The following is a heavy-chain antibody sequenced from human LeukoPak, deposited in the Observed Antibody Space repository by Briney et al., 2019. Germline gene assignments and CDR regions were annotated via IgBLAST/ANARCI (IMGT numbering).Heavy chain of an antibody. V-gene: IGHV4-39*01. CDR1: GGSISSSSYY. J-gene: IGHJ4*02. Sequence: SETLSLTCTVSGGSISSSSYYWGWIRQPPGRGLEWIGSIYYSGSTYYNPSLKSRITISVETSKKQFSLKQSSVTAADTAVYYCARHIVVVPAAHVPLNFDYWGQGTLVTVSS. CDR2: IYYSGST. CDR3: ARHIVVVPAAHVPLNFDY. D-gene: IGHD2-2*01.